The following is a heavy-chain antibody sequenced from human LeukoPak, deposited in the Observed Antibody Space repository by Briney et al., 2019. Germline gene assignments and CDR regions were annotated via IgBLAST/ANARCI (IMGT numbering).Heavy chain of an antibody. J-gene: IGHJ2*01. CDR2: IYHSGST. D-gene: IGHD4-17*01. V-gene: IGHV4-30-2*01. CDR3: ARAYGDSWYFDL. CDR1: GGSISSGGYS. Sequence: PSETLSLTCAVSGGSISSGGYSWSWIRQPPGKGLEWIGYIYHSGSTYYNPSLKSRVTISVDRSKNQFSLQLNSVTPEDTAVYYCARAYGDSWYFDLWGRGTLVTVSS.